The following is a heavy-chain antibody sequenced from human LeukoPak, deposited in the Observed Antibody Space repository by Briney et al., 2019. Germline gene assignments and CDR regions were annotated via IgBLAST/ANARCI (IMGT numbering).Heavy chain of an antibody. Sequence: PGGSLRLSCAASGFTFSSYEMNWVRQAPGKGLERVSYISSSDSTTHYADSVKGRFIISRENAKNSLYLQMNSLRAEDTAVYYCARVGDICSSTSCYAGGYWGQGTLVTVSS. CDR3: ARVGDICSSTSCYAGGY. CDR1: GFTFSSYE. CDR2: ISSSDSTT. V-gene: IGHV3-48*03. D-gene: IGHD2-2*01. J-gene: IGHJ4*02.